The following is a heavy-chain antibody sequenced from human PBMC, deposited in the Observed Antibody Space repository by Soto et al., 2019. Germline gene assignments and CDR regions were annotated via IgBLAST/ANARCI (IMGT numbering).Heavy chain of an antibody. CDR3: ARQGGEYSGAWFWFDP. CDR2: VFYNGNT. D-gene: IGHD6-6*01. Sequence: SATLSLTCTVSSGSISNYYWSWIRQPPGKGLEWIGYVFYNGNTNYNPSLKGRVTISIDTSQNQFSLRLSSVTAADTAVYYCARQGGEYSGAWFWFDPWGHGTLVTVSS. CDR1: SGSISNYY. J-gene: IGHJ5*02. V-gene: IGHV4-59*08.